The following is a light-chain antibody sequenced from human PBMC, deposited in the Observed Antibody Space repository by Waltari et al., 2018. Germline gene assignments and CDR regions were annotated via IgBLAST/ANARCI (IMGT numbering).Light chain of an antibody. Sequence: QSALPQPPSASGSPGQSVTISCTGTSSDVGGYNYVSWYKQHPGKAPKLIVIEVAKRPSGVPDRFSGSKSGYTASLTVSGLQAEDEADYYCSSYAGSNNWVFGGGTKLTVL. J-gene: IGLJ3*02. CDR3: SSYAGSNNWV. CDR1: SSDVGGYNY. V-gene: IGLV2-8*01. CDR2: EVA.